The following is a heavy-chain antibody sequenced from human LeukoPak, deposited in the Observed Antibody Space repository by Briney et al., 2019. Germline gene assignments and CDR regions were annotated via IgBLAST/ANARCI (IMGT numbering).Heavy chain of an antibody. D-gene: IGHD4-23*01. CDR2: IGVGSRTT. CDR1: VLTFTSSA. J-gene: IGHJ3*02. Sequence: SVKVSSTVSVLTFTSSAVQWARHARGQRLEWLGWIGVGSRTTNFAQTFKERLTITRDTSTSPAYMALRSLRSEDTAVYYCAAGLHYGGNPLDAFAIWGEGTMVTVSS. V-gene: IGHV1-58*01. CDR3: AAGLHYGGNPLDAFAI.